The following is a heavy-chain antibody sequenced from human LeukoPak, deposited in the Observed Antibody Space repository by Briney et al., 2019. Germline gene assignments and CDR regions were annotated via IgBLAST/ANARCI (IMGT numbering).Heavy chain of an antibody. CDR1: GFTFSSYE. CDR2: ISSSGSTI. CDR3: AKDLMPRRRESWNRIPAAGPQPPDY. V-gene: IGHV3-48*03. D-gene: IGHD6-13*01. J-gene: IGHJ4*02. Sequence: PGGSLRLSCAASGFTFSSYEMNWVRQAPGKGLEWVSYISSSGSTIYYADSVKGRFTISRDNAKNSLYLQMNSLRAEDTAVYYCAKDLMPRRRESWNRIPAAGPQPPDYWGQGTLVTVSS.